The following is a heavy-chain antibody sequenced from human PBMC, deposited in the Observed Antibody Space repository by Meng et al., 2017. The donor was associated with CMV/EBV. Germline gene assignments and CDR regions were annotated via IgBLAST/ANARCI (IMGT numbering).Heavy chain of an antibody. CDR3: AKDMIVGGMDV. V-gene: IGHV3-9*03. Sequence: GGSLRLSCAASGFTFDDYAMHWVRQAPGKGLEWVPGISWNSGSIGYADSVKGRFTISRDNAKNSLYLQMNSLRAEDMALYYCAKDMIVGGMDVWGQGTTVTVSS. CDR2: ISWNSGSI. CDR1: GFTFDDYA. D-gene: IGHD3-22*01. J-gene: IGHJ6*02.